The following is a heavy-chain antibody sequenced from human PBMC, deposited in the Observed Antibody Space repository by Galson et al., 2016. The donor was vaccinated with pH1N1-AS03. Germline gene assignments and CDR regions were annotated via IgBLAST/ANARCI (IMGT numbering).Heavy chain of an antibody. J-gene: IGHJ6*02. CDR2: IYYSGST. V-gene: IGHV4-61*01. CDR3: ASVIKMDHDGKPYDYGMDV. D-gene: IGHD3-10*01. Sequence: SETLSLTCTVSGGSVSSGSYYWSWIGQPPGKGLEWIGYIYYSGSTTYNPSLTSRVTLRVDTSKNQFSLKPSSITAADTPVDHCASVIKMDHDGKPYDYGMDVWGQGTVVTVS. CDR1: GGSVSSGSYY.